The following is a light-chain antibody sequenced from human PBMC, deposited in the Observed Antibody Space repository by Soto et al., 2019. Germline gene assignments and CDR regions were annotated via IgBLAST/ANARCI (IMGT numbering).Light chain of an antibody. J-gene: IGLJ1*01. Sequence: QSVLTQPLSASGTPGQRGTIFCSGSSSNIGSNSVNWYQQLPGAAPKLLIYSNNQRPSGVPDRFSGSKSGTSASLAISGLQSEDEADYYCAAWDDSLNGREVFGTGTKVTVL. CDR1: SSNIGSNS. V-gene: IGLV1-44*01. CDR3: AAWDDSLNGREV. CDR2: SNN.